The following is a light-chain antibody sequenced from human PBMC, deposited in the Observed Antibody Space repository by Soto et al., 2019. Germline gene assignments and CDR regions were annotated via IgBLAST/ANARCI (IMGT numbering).Light chain of an antibody. CDR2: GTS. CDR1: QSVRSSY. J-gene: IGKJ1*01. CDR3: QQYGSSPWT. Sequence: EIVLTQSPGTLSLSPVERATLSCRASQSVRSSYLAWYQQKPGQAPRLLISGTSSRATGIPDRFSGSGSGTDFTLTINRLEPEDFAVYYCQQYGSSPWTFGQGTKVDIK. V-gene: IGKV3-20*01.